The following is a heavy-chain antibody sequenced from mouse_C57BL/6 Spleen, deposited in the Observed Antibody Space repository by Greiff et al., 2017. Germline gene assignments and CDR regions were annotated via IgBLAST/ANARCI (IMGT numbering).Heavy chain of an antibody. Sequence: EVQRVESGPGLVKPSQSLSLTCSVTGYSITSGYYWNWIRQFPGNKLEWMGYISYDGSNNYNPSLKNRISITRDTSKNQFFLKLNSVTTEDTATYYCALGSYSNPNWYFDVWGTATTVTVST. CDR2: ISYDGSN. V-gene: IGHV3-6*01. CDR1: GYSITSGYY. D-gene: IGHD2-5*01. J-gene: IGHJ1*03. CDR3: ALGSYSNPNWYFDV.